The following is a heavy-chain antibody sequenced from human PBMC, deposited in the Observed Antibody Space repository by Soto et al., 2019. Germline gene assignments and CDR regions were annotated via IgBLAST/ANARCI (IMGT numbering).Heavy chain of an antibody. CDR3: ARGGGIVVVTAPYDH. CDR2: VVVGSDNT. D-gene: IGHD2-21*02. Sequence: GASVKVSCKTSGFTFSKSSVQWMRQARGQRLEWIGWVVVGSDNTSYAQNFQDRVTITSDTSTSTFYMELSSLTSEDTAVYYCARGGGIVVVTAPYDHWGQGTLVTVSS. J-gene: IGHJ4*02. CDR1: GFTFSKSS. V-gene: IGHV1-58*01.